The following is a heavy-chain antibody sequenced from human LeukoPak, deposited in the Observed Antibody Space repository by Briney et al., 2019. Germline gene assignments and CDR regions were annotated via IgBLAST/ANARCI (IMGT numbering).Heavy chain of an antibody. D-gene: IGHD2-8*01. CDR2: IYPGDSDT. CDR1: GYSFTSYW. J-gene: IGHJ3*02. CDR3: ARTLHDVRNAFDI. Sequence: GESLKISCKGSGYSFTSYWIGWVRQMPGKGLEWMGIIYPGDSDTRYSPSFQGQVTISADKSISTAYLQWSSLKASDTAMYYCARTLHDVRNAFDIWGQGTMVTVSS. V-gene: IGHV5-51*01.